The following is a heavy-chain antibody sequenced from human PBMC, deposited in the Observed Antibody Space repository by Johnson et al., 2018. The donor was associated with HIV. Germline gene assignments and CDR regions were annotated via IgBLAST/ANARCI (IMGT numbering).Heavy chain of an antibody. V-gene: IGHV3-NL1*01. Sequence: QVQLVESGGGVVQPGRSLRLSCAASGFTFSSYWMSWVRQAPGKGLEWVSGINWNGGSTAYGDSVKGRSTISRDNSKNTLYLQMNSLRAEDTAVYYCARDKGIAARPDAFDIWGQGTMVTVSS. CDR1: GFTFSSYW. CDR2: INWNGGST. CDR3: ARDKGIAARPDAFDI. J-gene: IGHJ3*02. D-gene: IGHD6-6*01.